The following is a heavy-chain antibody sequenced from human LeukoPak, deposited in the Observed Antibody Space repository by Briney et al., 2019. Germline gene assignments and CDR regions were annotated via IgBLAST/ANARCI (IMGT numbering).Heavy chain of an antibody. CDR2: IFYSGST. Sequence: SETLSLTCTVSGGSISSYCWSWIRQPPGKGLEWIGYIFYSGSTNYNPSLKSRVTISVDTSKNQFSLKLSSVTAADTAVYYCARGPWYVGYNWFDPWGQGTLVTVSS. D-gene: IGHD2-15*01. J-gene: IGHJ5*02. V-gene: IGHV4-59*01. CDR3: ARGPWYVGYNWFDP. CDR1: GGSISSYC.